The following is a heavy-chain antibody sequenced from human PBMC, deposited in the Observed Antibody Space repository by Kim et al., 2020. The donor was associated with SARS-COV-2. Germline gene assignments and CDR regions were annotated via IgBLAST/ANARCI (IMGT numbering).Heavy chain of an antibody. CDR3: ARGGGSTTLHFDY. Sequence: SETLSLTCAVSGGSISSGGYSWSWIRQPPGKGLEWIGYIYHSGSTYYNPSLKSRVTISVDRSKNQFSLKLSSVTAADTAVYYCARGGGSTTLHFDYWGQGTLVTVSS. CDR1: GGSISSGGYS. CDR2: IYHSGST. V-gene: IGHV4-30-2*01. J-gene: IGHJ4*02. D-gene: IGHD2-2*01.